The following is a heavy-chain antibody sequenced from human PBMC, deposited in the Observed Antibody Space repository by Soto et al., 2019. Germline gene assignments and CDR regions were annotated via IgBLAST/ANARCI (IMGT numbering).Heavy chain of an antibody. CDR3: ARHRRETGTYAQPLDY. V-gene: IGHV4-39*01. CDR1: GGSISSIDYY. D-gene: IGHD1-1*01. CDR2: ISYGGST. J-gene: IGHJ4*02. Sequence: PSETLSLTCNVSGGSISSIDYYWTWIRQPPGKGLEWIGSISYGGSTYHNPSLRSRVTISVDTSKSQFSLDLTSVTAADTAVYYCARHRRETGTYAQPLDYWGQGTLVTVSS.